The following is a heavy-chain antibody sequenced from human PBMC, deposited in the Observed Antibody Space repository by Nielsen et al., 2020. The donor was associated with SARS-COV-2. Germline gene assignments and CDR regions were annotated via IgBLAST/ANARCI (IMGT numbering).Heavy chain of an antibody. Sequence: GGSLRLSCAASGFTFSDYYMSWIRQAPGKGLEWVSYISSSSSYTNYADSVKGRFTISRDNSKNTLYLQMNSLRAEDTAVYYCASCPFSGGDLYFDYWGQGTLVTVSS. D-gene: IGHD2-21*02. V-gene: IGHV3-11*03. CDR2: ISSSSSYT. CDR3: ASCPFSGGDLYFDY. J-gene: IGHJ4*02. CDR1: GFTFSDYY.